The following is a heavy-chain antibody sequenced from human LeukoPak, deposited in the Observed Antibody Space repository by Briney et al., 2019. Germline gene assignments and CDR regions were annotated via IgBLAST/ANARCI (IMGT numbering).Heavy chain of an antibody. Sequence: GGSPRLSRAASGFTFSSYSMNWVRQAPGKGLEWVSAISGSGGSTYYADSVKGRFTISRDNSKNTLYLQMNSLRAEDTAVYYCAKDPDYGDYAWFDPWGQGTLVTVSS. V-gene: IGHV3-23*01. CDR1: GFTFSSYS. CDR3: AKDPDYGDYAWFDP. D-gene: IGHD4-17*01. CDR2: ISGSGGST. J-gene: IGHJ5*02.